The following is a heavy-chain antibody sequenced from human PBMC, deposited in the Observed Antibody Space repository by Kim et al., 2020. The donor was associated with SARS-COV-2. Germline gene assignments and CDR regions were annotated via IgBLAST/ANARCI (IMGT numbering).Heavy chain of an antibody. J-gene: IGHJ4*02. V-gene: IGHV3-7*03. CDR2: SEK. Sequence: SEKYYVDSVKGRFTISRDNAKNSLYLQMNSLRAEDTAVYYCAREVDSSGYWGQGTLVTVSS. CDR3: AREVDSSGY. D-gene: IGHD3-22*01.